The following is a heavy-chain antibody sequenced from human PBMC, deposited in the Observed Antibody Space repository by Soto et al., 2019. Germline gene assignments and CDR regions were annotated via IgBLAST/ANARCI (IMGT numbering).Heavy chain of an antibody. CDR3: ARYPYTSYCSDGSCSYDAFDI. CDR2: MHPNSGNT. CDR1: GYSFTSYD. J-gene: IGHJ3*02. Sequence: QVQMVQSGAEVKKPGASVKVSCRASGYSFTSYDVNWVRQATGQGVEWMGWMHPNSGNTAFAQKFPGQGTMTRDTPISTAYMELSGLRSEDTAVYYCARYPYTSYCSDGSCSYDAFDIWGQGTVVTVSS. V-gene: IGHV1-8*01. D-gene: IGHD2-15*01.